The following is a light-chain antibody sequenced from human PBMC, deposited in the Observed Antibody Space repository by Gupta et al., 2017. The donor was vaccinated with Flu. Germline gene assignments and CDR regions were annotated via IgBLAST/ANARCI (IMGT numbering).Light chain of an antibody. J-gene: IGLJ3*02. CDR3: GTWDSSRSGWV. CDR2: ENN. CDR1: SSNIGNNY. V-gene: IGLV1-51*02. Sequence: QSVSTQPPSVSAAPGPKVPISFSGSSSNIGNNYVHWYQQRPGTAPKLLIYENNKRPSGIPDRFSGSKSGTAATVGITGLQTGDEADYYCGTWDSSRSGWVFGGGIKLTVL.